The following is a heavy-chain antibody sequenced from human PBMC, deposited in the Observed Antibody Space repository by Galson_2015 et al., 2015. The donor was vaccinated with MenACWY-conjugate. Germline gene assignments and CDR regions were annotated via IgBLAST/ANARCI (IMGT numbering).Heavy chain of an antibody. CDR1: GYTFPRNW. CDR2: IYPGDSDT. Sequence: QSGAEVKKPGESLKISCKGSGYTFPRNWVGWVRQMHGKGLVWMGIIYPGDSDTRYTPSFQGPVTISADKSINPAYLQWGSLEDSDTAMYYCSRQGFGSSSLDYWGQGTLVTVSS. J-gene: IGHJ4*02. V-gene: IGHV5-51*01. D-gene: IGHD6-6*01. CDR3: SRQGFGSSSLDY.